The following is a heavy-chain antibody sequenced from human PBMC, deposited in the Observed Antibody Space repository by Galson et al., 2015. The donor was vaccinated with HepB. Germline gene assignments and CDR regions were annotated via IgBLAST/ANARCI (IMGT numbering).Heavy chain of an antibody. V-gene: IGHV3-33*08. J-gene: IGHJ4*02. Sequence: SLRLSCAVSGFTFSSYGMHWVRQAPGKGLEWVAFIWYDGNNKYYADSVKGRFTISRDNSKNMLFLQMSTLRAEDTAVYYCARSGSGNDPIDYWGQGTLVTVSS. D-gene: IGHD5-12*01. CDR2: IWYDGNNK. CDR3: ARSGSGNDPIDY. CDR1: GFTFSSYG.